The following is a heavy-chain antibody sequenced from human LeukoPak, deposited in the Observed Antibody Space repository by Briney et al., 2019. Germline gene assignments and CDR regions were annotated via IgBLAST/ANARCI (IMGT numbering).Heavy chain of an antibody. CDR2: IRYDVVTK. CDR3: AKDLGIAVAATMDV. J-gene: IGHJ6*03. Sequence: PGGSLRLSCAASGFTFSSYGMHWVRQAPGKGLEWLAFIRYDVVTKYYADSVKGRFTISRDNSKNTLYLQMNSLRAEDTAVYYCAKDLGIAVAATMDVWGKGTTVTISS. D-gene: IGHD6-19*01. V-gene: IGHV3-30*02. CDR1: GFTFSSYG.